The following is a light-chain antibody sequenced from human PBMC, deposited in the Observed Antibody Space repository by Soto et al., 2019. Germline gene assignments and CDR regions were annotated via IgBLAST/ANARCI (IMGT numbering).Light chain of an antibody. V-gene: IGKV1-39*01. CDR3: QQNYDVPYT. Sequence: QLTQSPPLLSASVGDRVTITCRASPSIGSYLNWYQHKPGKAPKLLIFAADTLESGVPSRFSGSGFNKEFTLTVNSLQPEDFATYYCQQNYDVPYTFGQGTRVEIK. J-gene: IGKJ2*01. CDR1: PSIGSY. CDR2: AAD.